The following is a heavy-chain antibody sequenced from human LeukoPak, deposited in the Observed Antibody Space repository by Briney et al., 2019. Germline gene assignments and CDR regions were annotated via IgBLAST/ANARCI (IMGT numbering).Heavy chain of an antibody. J-gene: IGHJ4*02. CDR2: ISRNGGRT. V-gene: IGHV3-64D*06. Sequence: GGSLRLSCSASGFTFSTYAMHWVRQAPGKGLEYVSAISRNGGRTYYADSVKGRFTISRGNSKNTLYLQMSSLRAEDTAVYYCAKDLGRYRNNFFDYWGQGNLVTVSS. CDR3: AKDLGRYRNNFFDY. CDR1: GFTFSTYA. D-gene: IGHD1-26*01.